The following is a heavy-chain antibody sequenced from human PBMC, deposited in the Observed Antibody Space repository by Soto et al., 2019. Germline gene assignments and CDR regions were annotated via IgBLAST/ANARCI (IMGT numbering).Heavy chain of an antibody. CDR1: GFTFSSYG. Sequence: GGSLRLSCAASGFTFSSYGMHWVRQAPGKGLEWVAVIWYDGSNKYYADSVKGRFTISRDNSKNTLYLQMNSLRAEDTAVYYCARDMDYDRYYYGMDVWGQGTTVTVSS. J-gene: IGHJ6*02. V-gene: IGHV3-33*01. D-gene: IGHD3-22*01. CDR2: IWYDGSNK. CDR3: ARDMDYDRYYYGMDV.